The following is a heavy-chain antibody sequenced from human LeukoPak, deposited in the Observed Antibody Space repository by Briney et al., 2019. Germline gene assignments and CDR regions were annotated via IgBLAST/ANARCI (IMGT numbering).Heavy chain of an antibody. V-gene: IGHV3-74*01. CDR1: GFTITSYW. CDR3: ARDFIVGGTTLGLDI. CDR2: ISADGYST. Sequence: GGSLRPSCAASGFTITSYWMHWVRQAPGKGLVWVSRISADGYSTTYADSVKGRFTISRDNARNTLYLQMNSLRAEDTAVYYCARDFIVGGTTLGLDIWGQGTMVTVSS. J-gene: IGHJ3*02. D-gene: IGHD1-26*01.